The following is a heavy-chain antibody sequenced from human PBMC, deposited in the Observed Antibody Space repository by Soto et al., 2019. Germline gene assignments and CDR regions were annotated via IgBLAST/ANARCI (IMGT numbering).Heavy chain of an antibody. J-gene: IGHJ4*02. V-gene: IGHV4-59*01. Sequence: SETLSLTCSVSGGSISSYYWSWIRQPPGKGLEWIGYIYYSGSTNYNPSLKSRVTISVDTSKNQFSLKLSSVTAADTAVYYCARSSSGWSDNYFDYWGQGTLVTVSS. CDR3: ARSSSGWSDNYFDY. CDR2: IYYSGST. D-gene: IGHD6-19*01. CDR1: GGSISSYY.